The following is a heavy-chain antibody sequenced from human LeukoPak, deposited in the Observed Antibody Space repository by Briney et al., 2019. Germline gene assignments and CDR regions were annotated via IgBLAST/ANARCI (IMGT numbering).Heavy chain of an antibody. Sequence: GGSLRLSCAASGFTFSGAWMHWVRQAPGKGLVWVSRINNDGSTTRYADSVKGRFTISRDNAKNTLYLQMNSLRAEDTAVYYCARVSGPGMNEYFHLWGQGTLVTVSS. J-gene: IGHJ1*01. CDR2: INNDGSTT. V-gene: IGHV3-74*01. CDR1: GFTFSGAW. CDR3: ARVSGPGMNEYFHL. D-gene: IGHD3-10*01.